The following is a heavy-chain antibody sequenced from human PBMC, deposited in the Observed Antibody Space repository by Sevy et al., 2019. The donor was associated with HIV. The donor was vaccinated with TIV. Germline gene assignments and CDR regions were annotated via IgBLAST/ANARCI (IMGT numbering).Heavy chain of an antibody. J-gene: IGHJ3*02. CDR1: GFTFSSYS. CDR3: AREPMASDAFDI. Sequence: GGSLRLSCAASGFTFSSYSMNWVRQAPGKGLEWVSSISSSSSYIYYADSVKGRLTISRDNAKNSLYLQMNSLRAEDTAVYYCAREPMASDAFDIWGQRTMVTVSS. CDR2: ISSSSSYI. V-gene: IGHV3-21*01.